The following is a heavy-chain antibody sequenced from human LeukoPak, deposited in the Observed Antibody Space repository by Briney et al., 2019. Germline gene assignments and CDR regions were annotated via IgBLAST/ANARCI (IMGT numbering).Heavy chain of an antibody. D-gene: IGHD6-19*01. Sequence: PSETLSLTCTVSGGSISSYYWSWIRQPPGKGLEWIGYIYYSGSTNYNPSLKSRVTISVDTSKNQFSLKLSSVTAADTAVYYCARGSVLQWLVNVFDYWGQGTLVTVSS. CDR1: GGSISSYY. J-gene: IGHJ4*02. CDR3: ARGSVLQWLVNVFDY. CDR2: IYYSGST. V-gene: IGHV4-59*01.